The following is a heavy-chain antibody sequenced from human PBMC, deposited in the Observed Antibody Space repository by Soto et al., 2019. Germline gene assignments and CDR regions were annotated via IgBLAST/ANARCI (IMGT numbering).Heavy chain of an antibody. CDR3: ARDYDSSSYYPYPSEYFQH. Sequence: QVQLRQSGAEVKKPGASVKVSCKASGYTFTSYGISWMRQAPGQGLEWMGWISAYNGNTNYAQKLQGRVTMTTDTSPSTAYMELRSLRSDDTAVYYCARDYDSSSYYPYPSEYFQHWGQGTLVTVSS. V-gene: IGHV1-18*01. CDR1: GYTFTSYG. J-gene: IGHJ1*01. CDR2: ISAYNGNT. D-gene: IGHD3-22*01.